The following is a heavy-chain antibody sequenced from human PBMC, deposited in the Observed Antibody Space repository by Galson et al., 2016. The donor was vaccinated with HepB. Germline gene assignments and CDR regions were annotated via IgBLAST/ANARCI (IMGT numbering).Heavy chain of an antibody. CDR3: ARALLGDNCYTYFRFAF. CDR2: IFYSGRT. CDR1: GGSISSYY. V-gene: IGHV4-59*01. D-gene: IGHD5-24*01. J-gene: IGHJ4*02. Sequence: SATLSLTCTVSGGSISSYYWSWIRQPPGKGLEWLGYIFYSGRTKYNPSLQSRVTISVDTSKNQFPLKLSAVTAADTAVYSRARALLGDNCYTYFRFAFWGQGTLVTVSS.